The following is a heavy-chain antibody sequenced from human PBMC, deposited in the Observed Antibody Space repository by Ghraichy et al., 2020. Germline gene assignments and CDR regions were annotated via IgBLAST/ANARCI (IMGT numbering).Heavy chain of an antibody. Sequence: GGSLRLSCAASGFTFSSYGMHWVRQAPGKGLEWVAVISYDGSNKYYADSVKGRFTISRDNSKNTLYLQMNSLRAEDTAVYYCAKDRITIFGVVISYGMDVWGQGTTVTVSS. CDR2: ISYDGSNK. V-gene: IGHV3-30*18. J-gene: IGHJ6*02. CDR1: GFTFSSYG. CDR3: AKDRITIFGVVISYGMDV. D-gene: IGHD3-3*01.